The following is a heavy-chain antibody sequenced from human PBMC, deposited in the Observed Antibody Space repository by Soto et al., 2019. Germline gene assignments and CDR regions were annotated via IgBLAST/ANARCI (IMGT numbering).Heavy chain of an antibody. V-gene: IGHV3-13*01. D-gene: IGHD6-6*01. CDR3: ARGALGFDP. J-gene: IGHJ5*02. CDR1: GFTFSRYD. Sequence: EVQVVESGGGFVQPGGSLRLSCAASGFTFSRYDMHWVRQATGRGLERVSGIGTAGDTYYAGSVKGRFTISRENAKNSVYLQMKSLRAGDTAVYYCARGALGFDPWGQGTLVAVSS. CDR2: IGTAGDT.